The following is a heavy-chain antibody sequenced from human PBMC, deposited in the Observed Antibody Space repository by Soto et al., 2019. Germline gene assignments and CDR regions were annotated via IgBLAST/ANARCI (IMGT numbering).Heavy chain of an antibody. CDR3: AKDQTVATDRGTFPYYDYVWGSYPVVGYFDY. CDR1: GFTFSSYA. Sequence: GGSLRLSCAASGFTFSSYAMSWVRQAPGKGLEWVSAISGSGGSTYYADSVKGRFTISRDNSKNTLYLQMNSLRAEDTAVYYCAKDQTVATDRGTFPYYDYVWGSYPVVGYFDYWGQGTLVTVSS. J-gene: IGHJ4*02. V-gene: IGHV3-23*01. CDR2: ISGSGGST. D-gene: IGHD3-16*02.